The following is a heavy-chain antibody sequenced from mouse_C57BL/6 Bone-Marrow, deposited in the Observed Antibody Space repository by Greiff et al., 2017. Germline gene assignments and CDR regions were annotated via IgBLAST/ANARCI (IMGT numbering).Heavy chain of an antibody. CDR3: TTNYSNYGFAY. CDR1: GFNIKDDY. Sequence: VQLQQSGAELVRPGASVKLSCTASGFNIKDDYMHWVKQRPEQGLEWIGWIDPENGDTEYASKFQGKATITADTSSNTAYLQLSSLTSEDTAVYYCTTNYSNYGFAYWGQGTLVTVSA. V-gene: IGHV14-4*01. D-gene: IGHD2-5*01. CDR2: IDPENGDT. J-gene: IGHJ3*01.